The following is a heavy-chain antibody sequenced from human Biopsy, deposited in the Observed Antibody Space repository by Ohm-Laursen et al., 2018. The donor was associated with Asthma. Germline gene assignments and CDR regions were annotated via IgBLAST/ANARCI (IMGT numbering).Heavy chain of an antibody. J-gene: IGHJ3*02. V-gene: IGHV3-30*03. D-gene: IGHD3-22*01. CDR1: GFVFSQCG. CDR3: ARQSGQDYGDSSGFDI. Sequence: SLRLSCTASGFVFSQCGMHWVRQGPGKGLEWVALVSSDGHNKYYEDSVKGRFTISRDNSRNRLYLQINGLTVEDSAVYFCARQSGQDYGDSSGFDIWGQGTKVAVSS. CDR2: VSSDGHNK.